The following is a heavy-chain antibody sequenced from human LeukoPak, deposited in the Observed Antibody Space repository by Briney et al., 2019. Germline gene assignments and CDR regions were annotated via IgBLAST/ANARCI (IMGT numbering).Heavy chain of an antibody. CDR3: ARRNASWFDP. D-gene: IGHD2-2*01. V-gene: IGHV4-59*08. J-gene: IGHJ5*02. Sequence: SETLSLTCTVSGGSISSYYWSWIRQPPGKGLEWIGYIYYSRSTNYNPSLKSRVTISVDTAKNQFSLKLSSVTAADSAVYYCARRNASWFDPWGQGTLVTVSS. CDR1: GGSISSYY. CDR2: IYYSRST.